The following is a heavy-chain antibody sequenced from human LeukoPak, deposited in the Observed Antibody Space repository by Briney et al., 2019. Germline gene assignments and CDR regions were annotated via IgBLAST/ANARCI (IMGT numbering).Heavy chain of an antibody. Sequence: PSQTLSLTCAVSGGSISSGGYSWSWIRQPPGKGLGWIGYIYHSGSTYYNPSLKSRVTISVDRSKNQFSLKLSSVTAADTAVYYCARAIGAAARGWFDPWGQGTLVTVSS. J-gene: IGHJ5*02. V-gene: IGHV4-30-2*01. CDR3: ARAIGAAARGWFDP. CDR2: IYHSGST. D-gene: IGHD6-13*01. CDR1: GGSISSGGYS.